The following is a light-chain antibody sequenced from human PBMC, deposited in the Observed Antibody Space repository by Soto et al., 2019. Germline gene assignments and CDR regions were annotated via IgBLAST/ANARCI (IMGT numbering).Light chain of an antibody. V-gene: IGKV1-5*03. CDR3: QQYNSRSRA. J-gene: IGKJ1*01. CDR2: GAS. CDR1: QSISSW. Sequence: DIQMTQSPSTLSASVGDRVIITCRASQSISSWLAWYQQKPGKAPKLLIYGASSLEAGVPLRFSGSGSGTEFTLTISSLQPDDFATYYCQQYNSRSRAFGQGTKVEIK.